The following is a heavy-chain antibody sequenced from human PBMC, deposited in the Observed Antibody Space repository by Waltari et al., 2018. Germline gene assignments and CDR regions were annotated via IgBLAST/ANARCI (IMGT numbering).Heavy chain of an antibody. CDR1: GFTFSNYW. Sequence: EVQLVESGGGLVQPGGSLRLSCAASGFTFSNYWMTWVRQAPGKGLEWVANIKQDGSEIYYVDSVKGRFTISRDNAKNSLFLQMNSLRAEDTAIYYCASDGVSSEYWGQGTLVTGSS. J-gene: IGHJ4*02. CDR3: ASDGVSSEY. V-gene: IGHV3-7*01. CDR2: IKQDGSEI. D-gene: IGHD3-3*01.